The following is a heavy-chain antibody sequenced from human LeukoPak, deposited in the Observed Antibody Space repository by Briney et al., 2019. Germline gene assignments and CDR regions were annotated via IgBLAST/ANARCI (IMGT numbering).Heavy chain of an antibody. CDR2: IIPIFGTA. CDR1: GGAFSSYA. CDR3: ARGDITMVQGAHFDY. J-gene: IGHJ4*02. V-gene: IGHV1-69*05. Sequence: SVKVSCKASGGAFSSYAISWVRQAPGQGLEWMGGIIPIFGTANYAQKFQGRVTITTDESTSTAYMELSSLRSEDTAVYYCARGDITMVQGAHFDYWGQGTLVTVSS. D-gene: IGHD3-10*01.